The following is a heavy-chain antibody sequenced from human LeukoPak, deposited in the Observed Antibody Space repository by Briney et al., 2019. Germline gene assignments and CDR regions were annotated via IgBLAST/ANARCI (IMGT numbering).Heavy chain of an antibody. Sequence: GGSLRLSCAASGFTFSSSWMTWVRQAPGKGLEWVASINEDGGEIHYVDSVKGRFTISRDNAKNSLYLQMNSLRAEDTAVYYCARAKRNGFDIWGQGTMVTVSS. CDR2: INEDGGEI. J-gene: IGHJ3*02. CDR3: ARAKRNGFDI. CDR1: GFTFSSSW. V-gene: IGHV3-7*04.